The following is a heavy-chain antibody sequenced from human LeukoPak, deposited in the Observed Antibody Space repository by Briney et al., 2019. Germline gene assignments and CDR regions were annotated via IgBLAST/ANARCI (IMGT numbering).Heavy chain of an antibody. D-gene: IGHD4-23*01. CDR1: GYSFTSYC. J-gene: IGHJ4*02. CDR3: ARVPNYGANSNYSEF. Sequence: GESLKISCQGTGYSFTSYCIGWGRQMPGKGLEWMGITYPGDSDTRYSPSFQGQVTISADKSIFTAFLQWSSLKASDTAMYYCARVPNYGANSNYSEFWGRGTMVTVSS. CDR2: TYPGDSDT. V-gene: IGHV5-51*01.